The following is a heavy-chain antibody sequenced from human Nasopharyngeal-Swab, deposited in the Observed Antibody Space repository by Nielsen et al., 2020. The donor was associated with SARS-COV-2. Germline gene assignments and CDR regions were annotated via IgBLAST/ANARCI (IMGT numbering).Heavy chain of an antibody. CDR1: GFTVNTNY. CDR2: IYSSGNT. J-gene: IGHJ4*02. CDR3: ASPVRSDDSGPYDY. V-gene: IGHV3-66*01. Sequence: GEFLKISCAASGFTVNTNYMTWVRQAQGKGLEWVSVIYSSGNTYYADSVKGRFTISRDNSKNTLYLQMNSLRAEDTAVYYCASPVRSDDSGPYDYWGQGTQVTVSS. D-gene: IGHD3-10*01.